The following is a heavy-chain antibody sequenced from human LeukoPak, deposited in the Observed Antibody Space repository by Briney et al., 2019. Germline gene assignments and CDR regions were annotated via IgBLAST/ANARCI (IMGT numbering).Heavy chain of an antibody. D-gene: IGHD1-1*01. J-gene: IGHJ3*02. CDR1: GGSISSGSYY. CDR2: IYTSGST. Sequence: SETLSLTCTVSGGSISSGSYYWSWIRQPAGKGLEWIGRIYTSGSTNYNPSLKSRVTISVDTSKNQFSLKLSSVTAADTAVYYCARHHGLGYAFDIWGQGTMVTVSS. CDR3: ARHHGLGYAFDI. V-gene: IGHV4-61*02.